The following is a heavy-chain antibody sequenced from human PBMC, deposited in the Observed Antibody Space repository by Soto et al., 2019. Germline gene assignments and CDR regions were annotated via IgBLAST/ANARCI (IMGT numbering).Heavy chain of an antibody. D-gene: IGHD3-22*01. Sequence: SETLSLTCTVSGGSISSYYCSWIRQPPGKGLEWIGYIYYSGITNYNPSLKSRVTISVDTSKNQFSLKMSSVTAADTAVYYCARRRHYDSSGYYKTMFDYWGQGILLTFCS. J-gene: IGHJ4*02. CDR2: IYYSGIT. V-gene: IGHV4-59*01. CDR3: ARRRHYDSSGYYKTMFDY. CDR1: GGSISSYY.